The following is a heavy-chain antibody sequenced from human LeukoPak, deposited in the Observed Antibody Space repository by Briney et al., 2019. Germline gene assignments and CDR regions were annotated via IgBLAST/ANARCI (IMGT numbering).Heavy chain of an antibody. D-gene: IGHD3-22*01. Sequence: PGRSLRLSCAASGLTFNNYGMHWVRQAPGKGLEWVAVISYDGTNTYYAESVKGRFTISSDNSKNTLYLQMNRLRAEDTAVYYCAKSLRSDSSCYLGYWGQGTRVTVSS. CDR3: AKSLRSDSSCYLGY. CDR2: ISYDGTNT. CDR1: GLTFNNYG. J-gene: IGHJ4*02. V-gene: IGHV3-30*18.